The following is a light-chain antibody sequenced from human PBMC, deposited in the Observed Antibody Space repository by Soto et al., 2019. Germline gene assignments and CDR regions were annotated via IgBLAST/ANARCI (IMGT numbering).Light chain of an antibody. CDR1: SGDIGSYNR. V-gene: IGLV2-14*01. CDR3: SSYTNINTRACV. CDR2: EVT. J-gene: IGLJ1*01. Sequence: QSALTQPASVSGSPGQSITISCTGTSGDIGSYNRVSWYQQHPGKAPKLIIYEVTDRPSEVSNRFSGSKSGNTVSLTISGLQAEDEAEYYCSSYTNINTRACVFGTGTKVTVL.